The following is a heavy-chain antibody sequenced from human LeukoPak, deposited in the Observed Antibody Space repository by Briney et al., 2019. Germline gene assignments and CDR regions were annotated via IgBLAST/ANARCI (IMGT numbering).Heavy chain of an antibody. D-gene: IGHD1-1*01. CDR1: GYTFTSYG. J-gene: IGHJ4*02. V-gene: IGHV1-18*01. CDR2: ISAYNGNT. Sequence: ASVKVSCKASGYTFTSYGISWVRQAPGQGLEWMGWISAYNGNTNYAQKLQGRVTMTTDTSTGTAYMELRSLRSDDTAVYYCARDLGELEWSYYFDYWGQGTLVTVSS. CDR3: ARDLGELEWSYYFDY.